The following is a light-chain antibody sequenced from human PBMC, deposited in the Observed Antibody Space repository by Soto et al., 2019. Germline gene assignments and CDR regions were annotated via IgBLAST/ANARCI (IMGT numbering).Light chain of an antibody. J-gene: IGLJ1*01. CDR1: TNDVGGFNY. Sequence: QSALTQPPSASGSAGQSVTISCTGPTNDVGGFNYVSWYQQHPGRVPKLIIYEVDKRPSGVPDRFSGSKSGNTASLTVSGRQADDEADYYCTSYAGNSNYVFGTGTKLTVL. CDR2: EVD. V-gene: IGLV2-8*01. CDR3: TSYAGNSNYV.